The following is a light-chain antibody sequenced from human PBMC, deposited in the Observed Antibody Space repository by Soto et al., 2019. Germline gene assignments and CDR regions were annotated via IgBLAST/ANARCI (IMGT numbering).Light chain of an antibody. V-gene: IGKV3-15*01. CDR3: QQYSNWPLLT. CDR2: SAS. J-gene: IGKJ4*01. Sequence: EIVMTQSPATLSVSPGETATLSCRASQDVSSSLAWYQHTAGQAPRLLISSASTRATGIPPRFSGSGSGTEFTLTISSLQSEDSAVYYCQQYSNWPLLTFGGGTKVEIK. CDR1: QDVSSS.